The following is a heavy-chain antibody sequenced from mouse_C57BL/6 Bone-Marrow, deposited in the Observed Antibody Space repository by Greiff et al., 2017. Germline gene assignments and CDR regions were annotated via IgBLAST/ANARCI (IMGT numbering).Heavy chain of an antibody. CDR2: ILPGSGST. D-gene: IGHD1-1*01. J-gene: IGHJ3*01. CDR3: ATGVITTVAEFAY. CDR1: GYTFTGYW. Sequence: VQLQQSGAELIKPGASVKLSCKATGYTFTGYWIEWVKQRPGHGLEWIGEILPGSGSTNYNEKFKGKATFTADTSSNTAYMQLSSLTTEDSAIYDGATGVITTVAEFAYWGQGTLVTVSA. V-gene: IGHV1-9*01.